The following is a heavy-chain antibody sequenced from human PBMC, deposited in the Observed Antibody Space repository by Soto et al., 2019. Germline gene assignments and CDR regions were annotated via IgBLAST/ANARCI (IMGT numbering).Heavy chain of an antibody. CDR2: IKPNSGDT. Sequence: ASVKVSCKASGYIFTGYHIHWVRQAPGRGLEWMGWIKPNSGDTEYAQNFQGRVTMTRDTSFNLVYMEMSGLISDDTAVYYCARDARGTRGFDEMDIWGQGTTVTVSS. J-gene: IGHJ6*02. CDR1: GYIFTGYH. D-gene: IGHD3-9*01. CDR3: ARDARGTRGFDEMDI. V-gene: IGHV1-2*02.